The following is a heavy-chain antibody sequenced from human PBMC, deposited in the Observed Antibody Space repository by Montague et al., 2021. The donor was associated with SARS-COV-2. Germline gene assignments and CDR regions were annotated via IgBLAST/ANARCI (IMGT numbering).Heavy chain of an antibody. Sequence: SETLSLTCEVSGGSISSYYRSWIRQSPGKGLEWIGYVHYTGSTKYNPSLKTRVTLSLDTPKNHFSLKLSSVTAADTAVYYCARLGFVELWLNLGWFDPWGQGTLVTVSS. V-gene: IGHV4-59*01. CDR2: VHYTGST. J-gene: IGHJ5*02. CDR1: GGSISSYY. CDR3: ARLGFVELWLNLGWFDP. D-gene: IGHD3-16*02.